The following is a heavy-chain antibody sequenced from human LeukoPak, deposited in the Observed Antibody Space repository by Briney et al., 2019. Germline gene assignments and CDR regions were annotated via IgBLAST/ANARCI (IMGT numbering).Heavy chain of an antibody. Sequence: SETLSLTCTVSGDSIRGSYKTWIRQPPGRGLEWIGYIYDSGSTNYNPPLKSRVTMSVDTSKNQFSLRLSSVTAADTAIYYCARVLPLYDHYYFDWWGQGTLVTVSS. CDR3: ARVLPLYDHYYFDW. D-gene: IGHD3-22*01. CDR1: GDSIRGSY. J-gene: IGHJ4*02. CDR2: IYDSGST. V-gene: IGHV4-59*01.